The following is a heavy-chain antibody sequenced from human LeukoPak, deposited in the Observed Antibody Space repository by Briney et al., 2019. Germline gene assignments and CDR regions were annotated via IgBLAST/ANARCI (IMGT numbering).Heavy chain of an antibody. J-gene: IGHJ4*02. CDR3: VREGYSTSSGPLDY. Sequence: ASVKVSCKASGYTFTGYYIHWVRQAPGQGLEWMGWISPDSGATISAQKFQGRVTMTRDTSISTAYMELSSLRSDDTAVYFCVREGYSTSSGPLDYWGQGTLVTVSS. CDR1: GYTFTGYY. CDR2: ISPDSGAT. D-gene: IGHD6-6*01. V-gene: IGHV1-2*02.